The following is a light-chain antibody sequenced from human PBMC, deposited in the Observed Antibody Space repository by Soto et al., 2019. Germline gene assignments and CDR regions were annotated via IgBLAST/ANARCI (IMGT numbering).Light chain of an antibody. Sequence: QSALTQPGSVSGSPGQSITISCTGTSSDVGGYNHVSWYQHSPGKAPKLILFAVSDRPSGVSHRFSGSKSGNTASLTISGLQADDEDDYYCCSYTSLSTVVFGGGTKLTVL. CDR2: AVS. V-gene: IGLV2-14*01. CDR1: SSDVGGYNH. J-gene: IGLJ2*01. CDR3: CSYTSLSTVV.